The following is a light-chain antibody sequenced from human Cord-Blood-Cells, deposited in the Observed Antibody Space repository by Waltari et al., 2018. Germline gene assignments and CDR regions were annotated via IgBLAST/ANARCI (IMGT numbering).Light chain of an antibody. Sequence: EIVMTQYPGTLSLSPGERATLSCRASQSVSSNYLGEYQQTPGQAPRLLIYGASVRATVIPDRFGGSASGTDFTLTISRLEPEDFAVYYCQQYGSSPTFGQGTKLEIK. J-gene: IGKJ2*01. V-gene: IGKV3-20*01. CDR2: GAS. CDR1: QSVSSNY. CDR3: QQYGSSPT.